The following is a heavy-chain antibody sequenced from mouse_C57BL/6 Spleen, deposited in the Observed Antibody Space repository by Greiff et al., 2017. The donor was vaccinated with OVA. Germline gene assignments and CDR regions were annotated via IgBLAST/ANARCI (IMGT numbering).Heavy chain of an antibody. CDR2: IRLKSDNYAT. J-gene: IGHJ3*01. Sequence: EVELMESGGGLVQPGGSMKLSCVASGFTFSNYWMNWVRQSPEKGLEWVAQIRLKSDNYATHYAESVKGRFTISRDDSKSSVYLQMNNLRAEDTGIYYCTRLTGPFAYWGQGTLVTVSA. D-gene: IGHD4-1*01. CDR1: GFTFSNYW. CDR3: TRLTGPFAY. V-gene: IGHV6-3*01.